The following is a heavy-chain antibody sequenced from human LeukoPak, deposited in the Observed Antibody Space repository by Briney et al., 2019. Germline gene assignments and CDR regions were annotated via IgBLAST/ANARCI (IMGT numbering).Heavy chain of an antibody. CDR1: GLTFSRYA. V-gene: IGHV3-23*01. CDR2: ISASGGST. CDR3: AKEVYYFDTSGLYPFAFDI. D-gene: IGHD3-22*01. Sequence: GGSLRLSCAASGLTFSRYAMSWVRQAPGKGLEWVSAISASGGSTYYADSVKGRFTISRDNSKNTLYLQMNSLRVEDTAVYYCAKEVYYFDTSGLYPFAFDIWGQGTMVTVPS. J-gene: IGHJ3*02.